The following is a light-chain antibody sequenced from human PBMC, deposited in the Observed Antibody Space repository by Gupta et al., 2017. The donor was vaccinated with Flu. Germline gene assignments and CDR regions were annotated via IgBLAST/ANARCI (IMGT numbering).Light chain of an antibody. V-gene: IGKV3-20*01. CDR1: QSVSSNS. Sequence: IVLTPSPGTLSLSPGERAVLSCRASQSVSSNSLAWYHHKPGHTPRLLIYGASRRATGPPDRFIGSGSGTDFTLTITRLEPGDFGVYYCQQYGRSPYSFGQGTKVEI. J-gene: IGKJ2*03. CDR3: QQYGRSPYS. CDR2: GAS.